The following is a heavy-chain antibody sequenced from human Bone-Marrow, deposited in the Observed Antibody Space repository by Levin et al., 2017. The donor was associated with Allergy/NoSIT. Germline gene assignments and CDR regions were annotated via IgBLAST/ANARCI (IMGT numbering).Heavy chain of an antibody. Sequence: ETLSLTCAASGFTFDDYVMSWVRQAPGKGLEWVSGINWNGGSTGYADSVQGRFSIFRDNAKNSLFLQMDSLRAEDTAFYYCARGMAGSGSYYNSHELDFWGQGTLVTVSS. V-gene: IGHV3-20*04. CDR3: ARGMAGSGSYYNSHELDF. D-gene: IGHD3-10*01. CDR2: INWNGGST. J-gene: IGHJ4*02. CDR1: GFTFDDYV.